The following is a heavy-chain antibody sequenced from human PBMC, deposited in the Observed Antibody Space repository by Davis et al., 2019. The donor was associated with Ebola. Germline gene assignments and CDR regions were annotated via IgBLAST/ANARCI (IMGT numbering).Heavy chain of an antibody. J-gene: IGHJ3*02. CDR3: ARVDSSSYDAFDI. V-gene: IGHV3-53*04. CDR2: IYSGGST. CDR1: GFTVSSNY. Sequence: GESLKISCAASGFTVSSNYMSWVRQAPGKGLEWVSVIYSGGSTYYADSVKGRFTISRHNSKNTLYLQMNSLRAEDTAVYYCARVDSSSYDAFDIWGQGTMVTVSS. D-gene: IGHD6-13*01.